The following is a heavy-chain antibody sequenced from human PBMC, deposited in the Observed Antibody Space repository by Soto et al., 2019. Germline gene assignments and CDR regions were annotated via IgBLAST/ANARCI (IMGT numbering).Heavy chain of an antibody. CDR2: ISYDGRNK. CDR1: GFTFSSYG. J-gene: IGHJ6*02. CDR3: APGPQSLMYSYYGMDV. Sequence: QVQLVESGGGVVQPGRSLRLSCAASGFTFSSYGMHWVRQAPGKGLEWVAVISYDGRNKYYADSVKGRFTISRDNSKNTLYLQMNSLRAEDTAVYYGAPGPQSLMYSYYGMDVLGQGPTVTVSS. V-gene: IGHV3-30*03. D-gene: IGHD3-16*01.